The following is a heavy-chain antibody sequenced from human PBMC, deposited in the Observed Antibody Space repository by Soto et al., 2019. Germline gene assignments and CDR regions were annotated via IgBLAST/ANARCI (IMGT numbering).Heavy chain of an antibody. V-gene: IGHV3-33*01. CDR3: AREGVTFGQWYGLDV. CDR1: GFTFSSYG. CDR2: ICDDGSKK. Sequence: QVQLVESGGGVVQHGRSLRPSCEASGFTFSSYGMHWVRQAPGKGLEWVAVICDDGSKKYYADSVKGRFTISSDNSKRTLYLQMNSLRAEDTAVYYGAREGVTFGQWYGLDVWGQGTTVTVSS. J-gene: IGHJ6*02. D-gene: IGHD3-10*01.